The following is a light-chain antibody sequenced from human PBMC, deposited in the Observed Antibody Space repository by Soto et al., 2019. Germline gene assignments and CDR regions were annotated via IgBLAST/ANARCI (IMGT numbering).Light chain of an antibody. CDR2: GNN. CDR3: QSYDSSLSGVV. CDR1: SSNIGAGFD. J-gene: IGLJ2*01. Sequence: QLVLTQPPSVSGAPGQRVTISCTGSSSNIGAGFDVHWYQQLPGTAPKLVIFGNNNRPSGVPDRFSGSKSGTSASLAITGLQPEDEADYYCQSYDSSLSGVVFGGGTKLTVL. V-gene: IGLV1-40*01.